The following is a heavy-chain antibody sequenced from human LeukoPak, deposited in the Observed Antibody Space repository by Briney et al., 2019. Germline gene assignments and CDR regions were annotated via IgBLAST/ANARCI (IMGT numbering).Heavy chain of an antibody. CDR2: ISSSGSTI. D-gene: IGHD5-24*01. Sequence: GASLSLSCAASGFTFSDYYISWIRQAPGRGLEWVSYISSSGSTIYYADSVKGRFTISRANAKNSLYLQTNSLRAEDTAVYYCARDRDGYNYFDYWGQGTLVTVSS. CDR1: GFTFSDYY. J-gene: IGHJ4*02. CDR3: ARDRDGYNYFDY. V-gene: IGHV3-11*01.